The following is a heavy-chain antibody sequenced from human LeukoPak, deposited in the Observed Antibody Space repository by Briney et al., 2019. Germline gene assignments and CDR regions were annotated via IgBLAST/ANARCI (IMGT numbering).Heavy chain of an antibody. Sequence: GGSLLLSCAASGFPVSSNYMSWGRQAPGKGLVWVSRINSNGSSISYADSVKGRFTISRDNAKNTLYLQMNSLRAEDSAVYYCARGITIFGVLRSPWFDPWGQGTLVTVSS. CDR2: INSNGSSI. CDR3: ARGITIFGVLRSPWFDP. D-gene: IGHD3-3*01. V-gene: IGHV3-74*01. J-gene: IGHJ5*02. CDR1: GFPVSSNY.